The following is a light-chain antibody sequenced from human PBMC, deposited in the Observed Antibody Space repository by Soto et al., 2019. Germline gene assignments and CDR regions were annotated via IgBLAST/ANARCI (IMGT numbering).Light chain of an antibody. CDR3: QQRSSWPLT. CDR1: QSVSSY. CDR2: DAS. J-gene: IGKJ5*01. Sequence: EIVLTQSPATLSLSPGESATLSCRASQSVSSYLAWYQQKPGQAPRLLIYDASSRATGIPARFSGSGSGTDFTLTISSLEPEDFAVYYCQQRSSWPLTFGQGTRLEIK. V-gene: IGKV3-11*01.